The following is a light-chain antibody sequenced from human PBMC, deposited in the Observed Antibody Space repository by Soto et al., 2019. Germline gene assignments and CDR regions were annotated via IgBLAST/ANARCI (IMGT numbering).Light chain of an antibody. CDR2: AAS. V-gene: IGKV1-6*01. Sequence: AIQVTQSPSSLSASVGDTVTITCRASQGIRNELGWYQQKPGKAPKLLIYAASTLQSEVPSRFSGSGSGTDFTLTISSLQPEDSASYCCQQSYSSWATFGGGTKVEIQ. CDR3: QQSYSSWAT. J-gene: IGKJ4*01. CDR1: QGIRNE.